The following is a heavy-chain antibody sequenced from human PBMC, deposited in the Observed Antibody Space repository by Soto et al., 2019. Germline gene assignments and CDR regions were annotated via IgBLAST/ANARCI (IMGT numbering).Heavy chain of an antibody. V-gene: IGHV3-30*18. Sequence: GSLRLSCAASGYTFSSYGMHWVRQAPGKGLEWVAVISYDGSNKYYADSVKGRFTISRDNSKNTLYLQMNSLRAEDTAVYYCAKGYCSSTSCYISGMDVWGQGTTVTVSS. CDR1: GYTFSSYG. J-gene: IGHJ6*02. CDR3: AKGYCSSTSCYISGMDV. CDR2: ISYDGSNK. D-gene: IGHD2-2*02.